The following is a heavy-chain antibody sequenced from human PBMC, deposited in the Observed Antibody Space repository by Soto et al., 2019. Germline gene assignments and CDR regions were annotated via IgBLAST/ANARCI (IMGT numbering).Heavy chain of an antibody. CDR2: ISGSGGST. CDR3: AKDHLNGVYLYYFDY. D-gene: IGHD2-8*01. V-gene: IGHV3-23*01. CDR1: GFTFSSYA. Sequence: GGSLRLSCAASGFTFSSYAMSWVRQAPGKGLEWVSAISGSGGSTYYADSVKGRFTISRDNSKNTLYLQMNSLRAEDTAVYYCAKDHLNGVYLYYFDYWGQGTLVTVSS. J-gene: IGHJ4*02.